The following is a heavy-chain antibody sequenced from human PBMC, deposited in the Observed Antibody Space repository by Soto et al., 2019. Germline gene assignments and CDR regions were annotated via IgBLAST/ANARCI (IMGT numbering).Heavy chain of an antibody. D-gene: IGHD6-6*01. J-gene: IGHJ4*02. CDR2: IKEDGSDK. V-gene: IGHV3-7*01. CDR1: GFIFNSYW. Sequence: PGGSLRLSCAASGFIFNSYWMTWVRQAPGKGLEWVANIKEDGSDKYYVDSVKGRFTISRDNAKNSLYLQMNSLRLEDTAVYYCGRSRQMGDDIAAHYWGQGT. CDR3: GRSRQMGDDIAAHY.